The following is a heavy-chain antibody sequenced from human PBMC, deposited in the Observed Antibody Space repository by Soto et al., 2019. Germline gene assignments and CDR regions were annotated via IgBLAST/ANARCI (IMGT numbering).Heavy chain of an antibody. CDR3: AKAFLEWLLAGVGMDV. D-gene: IGHD3-3*02. CDR2: ISGSGGST. J-gene: IGHJ6*02. V-gene: IGHV3-23*01. CDR1: GFTFSSYA. Sequence: QSGGSLRLSCAASGFTFSSYAMSWVRQAPGKGLEWVSAISGSGGSTYYADSVKGRFTISRDNSKNTLYLQMNSLRAEDTAVYYCAKAFLEWLLAGVGMDVWGQGTTVTVSS.